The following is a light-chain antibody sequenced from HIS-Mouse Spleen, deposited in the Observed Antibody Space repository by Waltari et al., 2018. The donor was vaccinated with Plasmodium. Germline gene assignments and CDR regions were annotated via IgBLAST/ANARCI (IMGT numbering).Light chain of an antibody. Sequence: QSALTQPASVSGSPGQSITISCTGTSSDVGSYNLVSWYQQHPGKAPILMIYEGSKRPSGVSNRFSGSKSGNTASLTISELQAEDEADYYCCSYAGSSTYVFGTGTKVTVL. CDR1: SSDVGSYNL. CDR3: CSYAGSSTYV. CDR2: EGS. V-gene: IGLV2-23*01. J-gene: IGLJ1*01.